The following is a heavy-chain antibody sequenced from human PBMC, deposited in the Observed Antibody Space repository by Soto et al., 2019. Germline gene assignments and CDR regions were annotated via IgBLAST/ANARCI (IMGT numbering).Heavy chain of an antibody. CDR1: GGIFRNYI. Sequence: GASVKVSCKASGGIFRNYIITWVRQAPGQGLEWMGGIIPIAGTANYAQKFQGRVTITADEWTSTAHMELSSLRSEDAAVYYCARDMAIGGRPGYYYGVDVWGQGTTVTVSS. CDR3: ARDMAIGGRPGYYYGVDV. CDR2: IIPIAGTA. J-gene: IGHJ6*02. V-gene: IGHV1-69*13. D-gene: IGHD6-6*01.